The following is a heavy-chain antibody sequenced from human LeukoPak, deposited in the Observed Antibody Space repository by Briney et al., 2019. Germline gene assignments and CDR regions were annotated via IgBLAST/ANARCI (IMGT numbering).Heavy chain of an antibody. D-gene: IGHD5-18*01. CDR3: ARDLYTAMAPYYYFGMDV. CDR1: GFTFSSYS. Sequence: GGSLRLSCAASGFTFSSYSMNWVRQAPVKGLEWVSYIRSSSYTIYYADSVKGRFTISRDNAKNSLYLQMNSLRAEDTAVYYCARDLYTAMAPYYYFGMDVWGQGTTVTVSS. V-gene: IGHV3-48*01. J-gene: IGHJ6*02. CDR2: IRSSSYTI.